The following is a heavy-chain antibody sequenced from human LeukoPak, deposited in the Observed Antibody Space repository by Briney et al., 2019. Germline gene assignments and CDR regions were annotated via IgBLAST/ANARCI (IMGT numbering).Heavy chain of an antibody. CDR3: AKGLGGQYYYFGMDV. D-gene: IGHD2/OR15-2a*01. Sequence: GGSLRLSCAASGFTFSSYAMSWVRQAPGKGLEWVSGITGRDSSTDYADSVKGRFTISRDNSKNTLYLQMNSLRAEDTAIYYCAKGLGGQYYYFGMDVWGQGTTVTVSS. J-gene: IGHJ6*02. V-gene: IGHV3-23*01. CDR2: ITGRDSST. CDR1: GFTFSSYA.